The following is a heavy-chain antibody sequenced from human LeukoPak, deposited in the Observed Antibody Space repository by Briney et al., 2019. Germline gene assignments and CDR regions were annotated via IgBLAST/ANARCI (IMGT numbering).Heavy chain of an antibody. J-gene: IGHJ5*02. Sequence: ASVKVSCKASGYTFTSYAMHWVRLAPGQRLEWMGWINAGNGNTKYSQKFQGRVTITRDTSASTAYMELSSLRSGDTAVYYCAREGYGSGSYFVSPFDPWGQGTLVTVSS. CDR3: AREGYGSGSYFVSPFDP. CDR1: GYTFTSYA. V-gene: IGHV1-3*01. D-gene: IGHD3-10*01. CDR2: INAGNGNT.